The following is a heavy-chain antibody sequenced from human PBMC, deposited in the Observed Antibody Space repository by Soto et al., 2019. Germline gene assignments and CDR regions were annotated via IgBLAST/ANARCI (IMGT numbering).Heavy chain of an antibody. CDR2: FDPEDGEK. CDR3: ATDHYDSSGYYNPLDF. D-gene: IGHD3-22*01. Sequence: QVQLVQSGAEVKKPGASVKVSCKVSGYILTELSMHWVRQAPGKGLEWMGGFDPEDGEKIYAQNFHDRVTMTEDASTDTVYMELSSLRSEDTAVYYCATDHYDSSGYYNPLDFWGQGTLVTVSS. J-gene: IGHJ4*02. V-gene: IGHV1-24*01. CDR1: GYILTELS.